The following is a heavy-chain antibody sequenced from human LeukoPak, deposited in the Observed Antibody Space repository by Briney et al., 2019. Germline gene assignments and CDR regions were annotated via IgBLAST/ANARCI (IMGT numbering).Heavy chain of an antibody. CDR3: AKWRWRQSEYDY. V-gene: IGHV3-7*01. J-gene: IGHJ4*02. D-gene: IGHD5-24*01. CDR2: IKHDGSGK. Sequence: TGGSLRLSCAAPGFSFSNHWMRWVRQAPGRGLECVANIKHDGSGKEYVDSVKGRFTISRDNAKNSVYLEMSSLRAEDTAIYYCAKWRWRQSEYDYWGQGTLVTVSS. CDR1: GFSFSNHW.